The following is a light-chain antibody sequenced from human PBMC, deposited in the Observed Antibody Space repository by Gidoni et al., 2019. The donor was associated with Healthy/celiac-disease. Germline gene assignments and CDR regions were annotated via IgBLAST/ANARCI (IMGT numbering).Light chain of an antibody. CDR2: DAS. CDR3: QVWDSSSDHVV. J-gene: IGLJ2*01. Sequence: SYVLTQPPAVAVAPGQTARITCGGNNIGSKSVHGYQKKPGQAPVLVVYDASDRPSGIPGRFSGSNSGNTATLTISRVEAGDEADYYCQVWDSSSDHVVFGGGTKLTVL. V-gene: IGLV3-21*02. CDR1: NIGSKS.